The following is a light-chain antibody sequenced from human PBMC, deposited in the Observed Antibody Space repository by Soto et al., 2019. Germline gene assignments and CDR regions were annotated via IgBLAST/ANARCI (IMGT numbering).Light chain of an antibody. V-gene: IGKV1-5*01. CDR3: QQYNSYSWP. Sequence: SPATLSASVGDRVTIPSRASQSISSWLAWYQQKPGQAPKLLIYDASTLKSGVPSRFSASGSGTEFTLTISSLQPDDFATYFCQQYNSYSWPFGPGTKV. CDR2: DAS. J-gene: IGKJ1*01. CDR1: QSISSW.